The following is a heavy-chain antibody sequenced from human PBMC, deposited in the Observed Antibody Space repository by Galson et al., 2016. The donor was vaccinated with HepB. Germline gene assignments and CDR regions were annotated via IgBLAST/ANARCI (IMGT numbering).Heavy chain of an antibody. CDR1: GGTFSNYG. J-gene: IGHJ4*02. D-gene: IGHD3-22*01. CDR2: TIPVFGTT. V-gene: IGHV1-69*13. Sequence: SVKVSCKASGGTFSNYGVSWVRRAPGQGLEWMGGTIPVFGTTNYAKKFQGRVTITADGSTSTAYMELSSLRSEDTAVYYCARVHPLYDGSGYYYYFFDFWGQGTLVTVSS. CDR3: ARVHPLYDGSGYYYYFFDF.